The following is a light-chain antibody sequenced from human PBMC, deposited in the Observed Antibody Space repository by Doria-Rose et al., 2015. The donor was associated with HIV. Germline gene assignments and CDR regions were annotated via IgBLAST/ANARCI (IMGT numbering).Light chain of an antibody. J-gene: IGKJ1*01. CDR1: QSVSSSY. V-gene: IGKV3-20*01. CDR2: GAS. Sequence: EIVLTQSPGTLSLSPWARATLSCRASQSVSSSYLAWHQQKPGQAPRLLIYGASSRATGIPDRFSGSGSGTDFTLTISRLEPEDFAVYYCQQYGSSPWAFGQGTKVEIK. CDR3: QQYGSSPWA.